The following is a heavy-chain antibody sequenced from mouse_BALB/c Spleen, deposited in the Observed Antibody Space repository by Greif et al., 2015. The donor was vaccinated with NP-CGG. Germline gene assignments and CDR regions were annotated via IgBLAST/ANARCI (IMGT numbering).Heavy chain of an antibody. D-gene: IGHD2-10*02. Sequence: EVKLMESGGGLVKPGGSLKLSCAASGFTSSDYYMYWVRQTPEKRLEWVATISDGGSYTYYPDSVKGRFTIPRDNAKNNLYLQMSSLKSEDTAMYYCAREPPLYGNYGFAYWGQGTLVTVSA. CDR2: ISDGGSYT. CDR1: GFTSSDYY. J-gene: IGHJ3*01. CDR3: AREPPLYGNYGFAY. V-gene: IGHV5-4*02.